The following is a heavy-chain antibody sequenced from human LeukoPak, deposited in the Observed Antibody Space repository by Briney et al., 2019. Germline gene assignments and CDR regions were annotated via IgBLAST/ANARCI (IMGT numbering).Heavy chain of an antibody. CDR1: GFTFSSYG. CDR2: IKQDGSEK. D-gene: IGHD2-21*02. J-gene: IGHJ6*03. V-gene: IGHV3-7*01. CDR3: AKDQYFVTGYYSHMDV. Sequence: GGTLRLSCAASGFTFSSYGMSWVRQAPGKGLEWVANIKQDGSEKYYVDSVKGRFTISRDNSKNTLYLQMNSLRAEDTAVYYCAKDQYFVTGYYSHMDVWGKGTTVTISS.